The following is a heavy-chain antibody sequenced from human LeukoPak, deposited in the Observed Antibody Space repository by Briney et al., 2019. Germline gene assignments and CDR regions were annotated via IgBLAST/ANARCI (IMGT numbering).Heavy chain of an antibody. CDR1: GLTVSSNY. J-gene: IGHJ3*02. D-gene: IGHD2-21*01. V-gene: IGHV3-53*01. Sequence: GGSLRLSCAASGLTVSSNYMSWVRQAPGKGLEWVSVIYSGGSAYYADSVKGRFTISRDNSKNTLYLQMNSLRAEDTAVYYCARGGLLIAFDIWGQGTMVTVSS. CDR3: ARGGLLIAFDI. CDR2: IYSGGSA.